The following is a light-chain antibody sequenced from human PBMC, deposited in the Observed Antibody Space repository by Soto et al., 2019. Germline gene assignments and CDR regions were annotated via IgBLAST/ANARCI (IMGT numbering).Light chain of an antibody. J-gene: IGKJ4*01. CDR1: QSVSSTS. Sequence: EIVLTQSPGTLSLSPGERATLSCRASQSVSSTSLAWYQQKPGLAPRLLIYGASSRATGIPDRFSGSGSGTDFTLTITRLEPEDFAVYYCQQRSNWPPLTFGGGTKVEI. CDR3: QQRSNWPPLT. CDR2: GAS. V-gene: IGKV3D-20*02.